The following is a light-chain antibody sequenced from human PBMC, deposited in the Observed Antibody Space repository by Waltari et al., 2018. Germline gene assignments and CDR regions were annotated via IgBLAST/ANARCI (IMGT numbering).Light chain of an antibody. CDR3: QHYDSYSPWT. J-gene: IGKJ1*01. CDR2: RTS. Sequence: DIQMTQSPSTLSASVGDRVSITCRASQDVNSWLAWYQQKPGKAPKLLIYRTSRLESGVPSRFSGSGSGTESTLTISSLQPDDFATYYCQHYDSYSPWTFGQGTRVEV. V-gene: IGKV1-5*03. CDR1: QDVNSW.